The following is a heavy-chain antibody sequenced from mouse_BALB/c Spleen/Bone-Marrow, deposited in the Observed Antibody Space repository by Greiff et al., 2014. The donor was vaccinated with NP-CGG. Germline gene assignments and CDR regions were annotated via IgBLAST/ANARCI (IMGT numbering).Heavy chain of an antibody. CDR2: INPSNGGT. J-gene: IGHJ1*01. CDR1: GYSFTNYY. D-gene: IGHD1-1*01. Sequence: QVQLQQPGAELVKPGASMKLSCKASGYSFTNYYMYWVKRRPGQGLEWIGEINPSNGGTNFNEKFKNKATLTVDKSSSTAYMQLSSLTSEDSAVYYCTRSNYGYWYFDVWGAGTTVTVSS. V-gene: IGHV1S81*02. CDR3: TRSNYGYWYFDV.